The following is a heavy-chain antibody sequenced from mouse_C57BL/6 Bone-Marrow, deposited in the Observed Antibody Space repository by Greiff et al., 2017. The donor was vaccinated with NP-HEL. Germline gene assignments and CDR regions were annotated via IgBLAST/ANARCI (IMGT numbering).Heavy chain of an antibody. CDR1: GYTFTSYW. CDR2: IYPGSGST. Sequence: QVQLQQPGTELVKPGASVKMSCKASGYTFTSYWITWVKQRPGQGLEWIGDIYPGSGSTNYNEKFKSKATLTVDTSSSTAYMQLSSLTSEDSAVYYCARLEDYYGSSYGYFDVWGTGTKVTVSS. CDR3: ARLEDYYGSSYGYFDV. J-gene: IGHJ1*03. V-gene: IGHV1-55*01. D-gene: IGHD1-1*01.